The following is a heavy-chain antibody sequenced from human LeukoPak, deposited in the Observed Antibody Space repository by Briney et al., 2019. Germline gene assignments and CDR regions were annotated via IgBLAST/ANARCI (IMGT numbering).Heavy chain of an antibody. CDR3: AKYCASSSCYSVGSVYYGMDV. D-gene: IGHD2-2*01. V-gene: IGHV3-23*01. CDR1: GFTFSSYA. Sequence: GGSLRLSCAASGFTFSSYAMSWVRQALGKGLEWVSATSGSGGNTYYADSVKGRFTISRDNSKNTLYPQMNSLRAEDTAVYYCAKYCASSSCYSVGSVYYGMDVWGQGTTVTVSS. J-gene: IGHJ6*02. CDR2: TSGSGGNT.